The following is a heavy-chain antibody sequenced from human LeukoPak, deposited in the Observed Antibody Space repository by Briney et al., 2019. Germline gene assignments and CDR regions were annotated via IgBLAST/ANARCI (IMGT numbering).Heavy chain of an antibody. CDR3: ARVGGSYYGGLDY. CDR2: INHSGST. V-gene: IGHV4-34*01. Sequence: SETLSLTCAVYGGSFSGYYWSWIRQPPGKGLEWIGEINHSGSTNYNPSLKSRVTISVDTSKNQFSLKLSSVTAADTAVYYCARVGGSYYGGLDYWGQGTLVTVSS. J-gene: IGHJ4*02. CDR1: GGSFSGYY. D-gene: IGHD1-26*01.